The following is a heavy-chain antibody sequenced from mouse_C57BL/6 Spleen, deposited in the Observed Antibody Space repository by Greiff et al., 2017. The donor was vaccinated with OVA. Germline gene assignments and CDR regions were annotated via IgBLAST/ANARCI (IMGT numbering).Heavy chain of an antibody. CDR2: IYPGDGDT. J-gene: IGHJ4*01. D-gene: IGHD2-9*01. CDR3: ARPTMVTTTAHYYAMDY. Sequence: VQLKESGPELVKPGASVKISCKASGYAFSSSWMNWVKQRPGKGLEWIGRIYPGDGDTNYNGKFKGKATLTADKSSSTAYMQLSSLTSEDSAVYFCARPTMVTTTAHYYAMDYWGQGTSVTVSS. V-gene: IGHV1-82*01. CDR1: GYAFSSSW.